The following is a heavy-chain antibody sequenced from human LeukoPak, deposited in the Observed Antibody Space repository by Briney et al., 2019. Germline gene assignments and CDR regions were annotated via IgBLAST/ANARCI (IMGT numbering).Heavy chain of an antibody. CDR2: MSSGGRYI. J-gene: IGHJ4*02. V-gene: IGHV3-21*01. CDR1: GFTFSSYS. Sequence: GGSLRLSCAASGFTFSSYSMTWVRQAPGKGLKWVSSMSSGGRYIYYADSVRGRFTISRDNAKNSLYLLMNSLRVEDTAVYYCARDRPTGASRLFVVQWGQGTLVTVSS. D-gene: IGHD3-3*01. CDR3: ARDRPTGASRLFVVQ.